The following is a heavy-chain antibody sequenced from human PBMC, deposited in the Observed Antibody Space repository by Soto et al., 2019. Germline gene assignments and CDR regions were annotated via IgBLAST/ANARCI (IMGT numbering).Heavy chain of an antibody. Sequence: SETLSLTCTVSGGSITTAGYSFICIRQPPWKALELIGYVYHTGNAYPKPSLKSRVTISLDRSKNQFSLKMTSVTAADTALYYCASRPFYYYGLDVWGQGTTVTVSS. CDR2: VYHTGNA. J-gene: IGHJ6*02. CDR3: ASRPFYYYGLDV. V-gene: IGHV4-30-2*01. CDR1: GGSITTAGYS.